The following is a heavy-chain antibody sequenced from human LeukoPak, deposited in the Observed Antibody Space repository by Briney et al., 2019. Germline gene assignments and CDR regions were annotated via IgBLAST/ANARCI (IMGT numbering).Heavy chain of an antibody. CDR3: ARLGAGYYYYYMDV. CDR1: GGSISSSSYY. CDR2: IYYSGST. D-gene: IGHD1-14*01. J-gene: IGHJ6*03. Sequence: SETLSLTCTVSGGSISSSSYYWGWIRQPPGKGLEWIGSIYYSGSTYYNPSLKSRVTMSVDTSKNQFSLKLSSVTAADTAVYYCARLGAGYYYYYMDVWGKGTTVTISS. V-gene: IGHV4-39*07.